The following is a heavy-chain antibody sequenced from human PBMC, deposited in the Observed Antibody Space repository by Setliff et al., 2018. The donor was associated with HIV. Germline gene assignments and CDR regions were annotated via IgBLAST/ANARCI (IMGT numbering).Heavy chain of an antibody. CDR1: GDSISSGHYY. Sequence: PSETLSLTCTVSGDSISSGHYYWSWIRQPAGKGLEWIGHIYSSGSTNYNPSLKSRVTISVDTSKNQFSLKLSSVTAADTAVYYCAKQYCGGDCYSDSYYYMDVWGKGTTVTVSS. CDR3: AKQYCGGDCYSDSYYYMDV. CDR2: IYSSGST. D-gene: IGHD2-21*01. J-gene: IGHJ6*03. V-gene: IGHV4-61*09.